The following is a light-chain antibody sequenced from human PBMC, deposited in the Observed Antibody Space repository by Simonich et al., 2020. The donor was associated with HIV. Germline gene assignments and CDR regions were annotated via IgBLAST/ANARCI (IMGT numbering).Light chain of an antibody. Sequence: DIHMTQSPSSLSASVGNRVTITCQAGQDIANSLNWYQQKPGKAPKLLIFDASNLETGVPSRFRGSASGTDFTFTISSLQPEDIATYYCQQYHHLPLTFAGGTKVEIK. J-gene: IGKJ4*01. CDR1: QDIANS. V-gene: IGKV1-33*01. CDR3: QQYHHLPLT. CDR2: DAS.